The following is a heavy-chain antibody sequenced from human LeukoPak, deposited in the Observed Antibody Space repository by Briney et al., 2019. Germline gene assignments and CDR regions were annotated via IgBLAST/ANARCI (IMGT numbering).Heavy chain of an antibody. CDR3: TKEGASGFAYFDY. D-gene: IGHD5-12*01. Sequence: PGGSLRLSCSPSGFTFDDYAMHWVRQAQGKGLEWDSLISWNGGSTYYADSVKGRFTISRDNSKNSLYLQMDSLRAEDTALYYCTKEGASGFAYFDYWGPGTLVTVSS. CDR1: GFTFDDYA. V-gene: IGHV3-43D*03. J-gene: IGHJ4*02. CDR2: ISWNGGST.